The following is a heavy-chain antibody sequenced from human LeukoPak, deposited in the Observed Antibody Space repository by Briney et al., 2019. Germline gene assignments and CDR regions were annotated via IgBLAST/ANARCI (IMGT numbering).Heavy chain of an antibody. CDR1: GFAFSSYA. J-gene: IGHJ4*02. V-gene: IGHV3-30-3*01. Sequence: GGSLRLSCAASGFAFSSYALHWVRQAPGQGLEWVASISYDGNNKYYADSVRGRFTISRDSAKNTLYLQMNSLSTEDTAMYYCARSIVVVTYLAYWGQGTLVTVSS. CDR3: ARSIVVVTYLAY. D-gene: IGHD2-21*02. CDR2: ISYDGNNK.